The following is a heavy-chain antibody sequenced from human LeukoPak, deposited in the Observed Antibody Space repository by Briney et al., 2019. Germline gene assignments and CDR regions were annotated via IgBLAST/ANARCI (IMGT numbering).Heavy chain of an antibody. Sequence: SETLSLTCTVSGGSINSYYRSWIRQPPGRGLEWIGYIYYSGSTTYNPSLKTRLTMSLDTSKNQFSLKLNSVTAADTAVYYCAGDYGSGSYRFDYWGQGALVTASS. D-gene: IGHD3-10*01. CDR2: IYYSGST. CDR3: AGDYGSGSYRFDY. J-gene: IGHJ4*02. CDR1: GGSINSYY. V-gene: IGHV4-59*12.